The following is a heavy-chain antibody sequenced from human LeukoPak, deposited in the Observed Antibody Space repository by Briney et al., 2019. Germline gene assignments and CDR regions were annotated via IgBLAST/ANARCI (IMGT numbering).Heavy chain of an antibody. CDR1: GFTFSSYA. CDR3: ARGPIFGVVIRSDGMDV. D-gene: IGHD3-3*01. CDR2: ISYDGSSK. V-gene: IGHV3-30-3*01. J-gene: IGHJ6*02. Sequence: PGGSLRLSCAASGFTFSSYAMHWVRQAPGKGLEWVAVISYDGSSKYYADSVKGRFTISRDNSENTLYLQMNSLRAEDTAVYYCARGPIFGVVIRSDGMDVWGQGTTVTVSS.